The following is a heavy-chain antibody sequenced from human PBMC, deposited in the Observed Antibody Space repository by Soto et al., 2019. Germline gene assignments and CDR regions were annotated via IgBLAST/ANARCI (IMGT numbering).Heavy chain of an antibody. J-gene: IGHJ3*02. CDR1: GGSISSYY. CDR3: ARDLIRVGAFDI. D-gene: IGHD3-16*01. Sequence: QVQLQESGPGLVKPSETLSLTCTVSGGSISSYYWSWIRQPPGKGLEWIGYIYYSGSTNYNPSLKSRVTITVDTSKNQFSLKLSSVTAADTAVYYCARDLIRVGAFDIWGQGTMVTVSS. CDR2: IYYSGST. V-gene: IGHV4-59*01.